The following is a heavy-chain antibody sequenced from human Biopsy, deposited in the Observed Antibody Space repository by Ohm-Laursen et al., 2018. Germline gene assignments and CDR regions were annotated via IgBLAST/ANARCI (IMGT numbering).Heavy chain of an antibody. CDR1: DFPLSSGAFY. CDR2: IYYSGTT. CDR3: MRSPASTWTGYFES. Sequence: TLSLTCRVSDFPLSSGAFYWSWIRQRPGKGLEWIGYIYYSGTTSFNPSLKSRVTMSVDTSANHFSLKLNSVTAADTALYYCMRSPASTWTGYFESWGQGSLVTVSS. V-gene: IGHV4-31*03. J-gene: IGHJ4*02. D-gene: IGHD6-13*01.